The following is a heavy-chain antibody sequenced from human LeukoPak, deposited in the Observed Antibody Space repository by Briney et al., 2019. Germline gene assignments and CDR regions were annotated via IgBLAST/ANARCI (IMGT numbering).Heavy chain of an antibody. Sequence: ASVKVSCKASGYTFTGYYMHWVRQAPGQGLGWMGWINPNSGGTNYAQKFQGRVTMTRDTSISTAYMELSRLRSDDTAVYYCARLLDIVVVPDPWGQGTLVTVSS. J-gene: IGHJ5*02. D-gene: IGHD2-2*01. CDR2: INPNSGGT. CDR1: GYTFTGYY. CDR3: ARLLDIVVVPDP. V-gene: IGHV1-2*02.